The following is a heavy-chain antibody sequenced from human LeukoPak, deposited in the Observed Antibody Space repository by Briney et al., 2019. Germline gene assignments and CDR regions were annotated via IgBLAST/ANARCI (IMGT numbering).Heavy chain of an antibody. Sequence: GASVKVSCKASGGTFSSYAISWVRQAPGQGLEWMGRIIPILGIANCAQKFQGRVTITADKSTSTAYMELSSLRSEDTAVYYCARDPGYCSSTSCYFRFDPWGQGTLVTVSS. CDR2: IIPILGIA. CDR1: GGTFSSYA. J-gene: IGHJ5*02. V-gene: IGHV1-69*04. D-gene: IGHD2-2*01. CDR3: ARDPGYCSSTSCYFRFDP.